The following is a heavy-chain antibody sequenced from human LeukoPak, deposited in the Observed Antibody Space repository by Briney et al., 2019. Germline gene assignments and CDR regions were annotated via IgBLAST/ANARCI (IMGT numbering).Heavy chain of an antibody. D-gene: IGHD2-2*01. J-gene: IGHJ6*02. Sequence: ASVKVSCKASGYTFTSYDINWVRQATGQGLEWMGWMNPNSGNTGYAQKFQGRVTMTRNTSISTAYMELSSLRSEDTAVYYCARGMGCSSTSCYCGYYYYYGMDVWGQGTTVTVSS. CDR1: GYTFTSYD. CDR3: ARGMGCSSTSCYCGYYYYYGMDV. V-gene: IGHV1-8*01. CDR2: MNPNSGNT.